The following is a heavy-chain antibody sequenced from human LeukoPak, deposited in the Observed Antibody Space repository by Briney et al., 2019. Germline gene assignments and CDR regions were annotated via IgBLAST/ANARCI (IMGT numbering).Heavy chain of an antibody. D-gene: IGHD6-19*01. CDR3: ARLTGYSSGWYGSRFDY. CDR2: IKQDGSEK. J-gene: IGHJ4*02. V-gene: IGHV3-7*03. Sequence: GGSLRLSCAASGFTFSSYWMSWVRQAPGKGLEWVANIKQDGSEKYYVDSVKGRFTISRDNAKNSLYLQMNSLRAEDTAVYYCARLTGYSSGWYGSRFDYWGQGILVTVSS. CDR1: GFTFSSYW.